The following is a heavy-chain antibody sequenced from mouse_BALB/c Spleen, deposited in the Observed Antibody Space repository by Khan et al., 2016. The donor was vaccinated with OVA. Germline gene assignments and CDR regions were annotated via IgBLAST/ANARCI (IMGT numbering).Heavy chain of an antibody. D-gene: IGHD2-14*01. Sequence: VQLQQSGPELVKPGASVKMSCKASGYTFTRYVMHWVKQKPGQGLEWIGYINPYNDGTKYNEKFKGKATLTSDKSSSTAYMERSSLTSRDSAVYYGVRPGNRDESVFDYWGQGTTLTVSS. CDR3: VRPGNRDESVFDY. CDR2: INPYNDGT. V-gene: IGHV1S136*01. J-gene: IGHJ2*01. CDR1: GYTFTRYV.